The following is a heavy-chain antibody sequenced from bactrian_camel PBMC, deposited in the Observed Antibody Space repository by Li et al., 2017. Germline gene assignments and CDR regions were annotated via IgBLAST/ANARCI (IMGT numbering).Heavy chain of an antibody. CDR3: AADGGAWSSSKLPLGDFDY. CDR2: SISSGGTT. V-gene: IGHV3S40*01. CDR1: GFTFRTYR. D-gene: IGHD3*01. Sequence: VQLVESGGGLVQPGGSLRLSCAASGFTFRTYRMRWVRQAPGKGLEWVSSISSGGTTYYTDSVKGRFTISRDNVKNTLYLQMNSLKPEDTAMYYCAADGGAWSSSKLPLGDFDYWGQGTQVTVS. J-gene: IGHJ4*01.